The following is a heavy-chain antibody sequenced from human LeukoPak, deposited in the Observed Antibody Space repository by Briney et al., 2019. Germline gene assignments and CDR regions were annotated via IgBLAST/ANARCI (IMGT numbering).Heavy chain of an antibody. D-gene: IGHD1-26*01. CDR2: ISSSGSYI. V-gene: IGHV3-21*01. Sequence: PRGSLRLSCAASRFTFSSYSMNWVRQAPGKGLEWVSSISSSGSYIYYADSVKGRFTISRDNAKNSLYLQMNSLRAEDTAVYYCARDGGSGTGGGFDIWGQGTMVTVSS. J-gene: IGHJ3*02. CDR1: RFTFSSYS. CDR3: ARDGGSGTGGGFDI.